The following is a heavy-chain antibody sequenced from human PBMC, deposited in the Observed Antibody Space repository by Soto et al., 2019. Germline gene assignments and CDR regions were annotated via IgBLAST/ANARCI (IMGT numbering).Heavy chain of an antibody. CDR3: AKAYRSGSRGSYPSYFDY. CDR2: ITGSAGGT. Sequence: PGGSLRLSCAASGFTFSSYAMSWVRQAPGKGLEWVSAITGSAGGTYYADSVKGRFTISRDNSKSTLYLQMNGLRAEDTAVYYCAKAYRSGSRGSYPSYFDYWGQGTLVTVSS. CDR1: GFTFSSYA. J-gene: IGHJ4*02. V-gene: IGHV3-23*01. D-gene: IGHD1-26*01.